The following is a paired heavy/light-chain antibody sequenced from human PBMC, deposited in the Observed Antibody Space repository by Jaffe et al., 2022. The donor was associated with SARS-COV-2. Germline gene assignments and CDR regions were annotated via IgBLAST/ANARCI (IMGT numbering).Heavy chain of an antibody. CDR2: VSGSGGTT. V-gene: IGHV3-23*01. J-gene: IGHJ4*02. CDR1: GFTFYNYA. Sequence: NLLESGGGLVHPGGSLTLSCAASGFTFYNYAMNWVRQAPGKGLEWVSGVSGSGGTTSNADSVKDRFIISRDNSKNTLYLQMSSLTVDDTAVYYCAKTPLLGVSGWYPLDYWGQGTLVTVSS. CDR3: AKTPLLGVSGWYPLDY. D-gene: IGHD6-13*01.
Light chain of an antibody. CDR1: QGISSY. J-gene: IGKJ5*01. CDR2: AAT. CDR3: QQYYSHIT. V-gene: IGKV1-8*01. Sequence: AIRMTQSPSSFSASPGDRVTITCRASQGISSYLAWYQQKPGKAPKLLIYAATTVQSGVPSRFSGSGSGTDFTLTISCLQSEDFATYYCQQYYSHITFGQGTRLEIK.